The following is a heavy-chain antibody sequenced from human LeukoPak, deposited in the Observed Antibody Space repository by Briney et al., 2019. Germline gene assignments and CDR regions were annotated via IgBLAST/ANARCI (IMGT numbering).Heavy chain of an antibody. Sequence: ASVKVSCKASGYTFTSDAISWVRQAPGQGLDWMGWISLYNPKTNYAQKFQGRVTMTTDTSTSTAYMELRSLRSDDTAVYYCARLGVAGDPSSAEYFQHWGQGTLLTVSS. J-gene: IGHJ1*01. CDR1: GYTFTSDA. CDR2: ISLYNPKT. D-gene: IGHD6-19*01. CDR3: ARLGVAGDPSSAEYFQH. V-gene: IGHV1-18*01.